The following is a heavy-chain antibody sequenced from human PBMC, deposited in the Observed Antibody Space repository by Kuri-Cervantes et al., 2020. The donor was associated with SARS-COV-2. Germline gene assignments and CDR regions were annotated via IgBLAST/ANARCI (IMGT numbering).Heavy chain of an antibody. D-gene: IGHD3-10*01. CDR2: ISSGSTTK. J-gene: IGHJ4*02. CDR1: GFTFSAYN. CDR3: ASGEIAASETIYYFDY. Sequence: GESLKISCAASGFTFSAYNMNWVRQAPGKGLEWVSFISSGSTTKYYADSVKGRFTISRDNAKHSLYLQMNSLRAEDTAVYYCASGEIAASETIYYFDYWGQGTLVTVSS. V-gene: IGHV3-48*04.